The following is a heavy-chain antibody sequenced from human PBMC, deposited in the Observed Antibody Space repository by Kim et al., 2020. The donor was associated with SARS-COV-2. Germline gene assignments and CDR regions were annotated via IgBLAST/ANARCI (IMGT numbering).Heavy chain of an antibody. J-gene: IGHJ4*02. CDR1: GFTFSSYW. D-gene: IGHD2-15*01. CDR3: ARGYCRGGSCYSAVLSDY. CDR2: INSDGSST. V-gene: IGHV3-74*03. Sequence: GGSLRLSCAASGFTFSSYWMHWVRQAPGKGLVWVSRINSDGSSTTYADSVKGRFTISRDNAKNTLYLQMNSLRAGDTAVYYCARGYCRGGSCYSAVLSDYWGQGTLVTVSS.